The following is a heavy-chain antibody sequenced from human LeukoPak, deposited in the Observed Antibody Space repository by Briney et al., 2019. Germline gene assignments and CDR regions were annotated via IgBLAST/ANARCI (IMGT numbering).Heavy chain of an antibody. CDR1: GGPIISSDYH. CDR3: ARHCCSAPSKRVFDI. CDR2: ISYSGNT. Sequence: SETLSLTCAVSGGPIISSDYHWGWVRQTPGKGLEWIGTISYSGNTDYNPSLRSRVTISVDTSNNQFSLRLGSVTAADTAIYHCARHCCSAPSKRVFDIWGQGTMVTVSS. D-gene: IGHD2-15*01. J-gene: IGHJ3*02. V-gene: IGHV4-39*01.